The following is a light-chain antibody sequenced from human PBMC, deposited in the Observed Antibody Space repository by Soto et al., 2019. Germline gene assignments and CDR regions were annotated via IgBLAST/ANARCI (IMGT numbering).Light chain of an antibody. V-gene: IGKV3-15*01. CDR2: DAS. CDR1: QSVSSN. J-gene: IGKJ1*01. CDR3: QQYYGWSPWT. Sequence: DIVMTHSPATRSVSPGERVTLSCRSIQSVSSNLAWYQQKPGQAPRLLISDASTRATGIPVRFSGSGSGTEFTITISSLQSEDFAVYYCQQYYGWSPWTFGQGTKVDIK.